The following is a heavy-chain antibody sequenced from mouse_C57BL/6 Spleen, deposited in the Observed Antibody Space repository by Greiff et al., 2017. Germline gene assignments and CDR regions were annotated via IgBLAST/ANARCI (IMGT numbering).Heavy chain of an antibody. CDR1: GYTFTDYY. V-gene: IGHV1-76*01. Sequence: VQLQESGAELVRPGASVKLSCKASGYTFTDYYINWVKQRPGQGLEWIARIYPGSGNTYYNEKFKGKATLTAEKSSSTAYMQLSSLTSEDSAVYFCATYDYDRAWFAYWGQGTLVTVSA. CDR2: IYPGSGNT. J-gene: IGHJ3*01. CDR3: ATYDYDRAWFAY. D-gene: IGHD2-4*01.